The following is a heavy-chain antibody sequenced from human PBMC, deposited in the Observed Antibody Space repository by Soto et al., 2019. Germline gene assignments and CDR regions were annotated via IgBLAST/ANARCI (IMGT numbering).Heavy chain of an antibody. Sequence: GESLKISCKGSGYTFITYWIAWVRQMLGKGLECMGIIYPGDSDTRYSPSFEGQVTISADKSTSTAYLQWSRLKASDTAMYYCARSSGTYRYYFDYWGQGTLVTVSS. J-gene: IGHJ4*02. CDR3: ARSSGTYRYYFDY. V-gene: IGHV5-51*01. CDR2: IYPGDSDT. D-gene: IGHD2-15*01. CDR1: GYTFITYW.